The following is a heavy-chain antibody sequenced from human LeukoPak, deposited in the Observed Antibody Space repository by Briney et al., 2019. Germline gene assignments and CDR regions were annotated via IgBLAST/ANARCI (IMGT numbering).Heavy chain of an antibody. V-gene: IGHV3-74*01. CDR3: ARMQVRGVIRNLDY. CDR1: GSTFSSYW. CDR2: INSDGTST. Sequence: GGSLRLSCAASGSTFSSYWMHWVRQTPGKGLVWVSRINSDGTSTSYADSVKGRFTISRDNTKNTLYLQMNSLRAEDTAVYYCARMQVRGVIRNLDYWGQGTLVTVSS. J-gene: IGHJ4*02. D-gene: IGHD3-10*01.